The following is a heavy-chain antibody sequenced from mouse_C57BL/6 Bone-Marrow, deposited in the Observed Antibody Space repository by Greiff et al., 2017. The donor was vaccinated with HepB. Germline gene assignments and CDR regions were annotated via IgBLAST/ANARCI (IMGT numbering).Heavy chain of an antibody. Sequence: VQLQQSGAELARPGASVKLSCKASGYTFTSYGISWVKQRTGQGLEWIGEIYPRSGNTYYNEKFKGKATLTADKSSSTAYMELRSLTSEDSAVYVCARAYYGSSYWFAYWGQGTLVTGSA. D-gene: IGHD1-1*01. CDR1: GYTFTSYG. CDR2: IYPRSGNT. CDR3: ARAYYGSSYWFAY. V-gene: IGHV1-81*01. J-gene: IGHJ3*01.